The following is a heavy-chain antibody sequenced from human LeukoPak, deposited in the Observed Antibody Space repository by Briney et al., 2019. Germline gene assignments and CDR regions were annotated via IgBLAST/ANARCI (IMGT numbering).Heavy chain of an antibody. D-gene: IGHD6-13*01. CDR2: INPNSGGT. Sequence: ASVKVSCKASGYTFTGYYMHWVRQAPGQGLEWMGRINPNSGGTNYAQKFQGGVTMTRDTSISTAYMELSRLRSDDTAVYYCAREEQQLVWPDAHYYMDVWGKGTTVTVSS. J-gene: IGHJ6*03. CDR1: GYTFTGYY. CDR3: AREEQQLVWPDAHYYMDV. V-gene: IGHV1-2*06.